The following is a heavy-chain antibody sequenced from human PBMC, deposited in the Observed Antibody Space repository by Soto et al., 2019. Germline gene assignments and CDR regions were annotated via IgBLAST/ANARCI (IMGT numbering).Heavy chain of an antibody. CDR1: GYTLTSYA. D-gene: IGHD3-3*01. CDR3: ATAQRITIFGVVTYGMDV. CDR2: INAGNGNT. Sequence: ASVKVSCKASGYTLTSYAMHWVRQAPGQRLEWMGWINAGNGNTKYSQKFQGRVTITRDTSASTAYMELSSLRSEDTAVYYCATAQRITIFGVVTYGMDVWGQGTTVTVSS. V-gene: IGHV1-3*01. J-gene: IGHJ6*02.